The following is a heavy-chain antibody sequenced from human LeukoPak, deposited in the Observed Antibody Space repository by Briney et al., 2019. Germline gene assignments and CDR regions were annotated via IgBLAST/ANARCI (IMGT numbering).Heavy chain of an antibody. D-gene: IGHD6-19*01. CDR1: GFTFSGYG. Sequence: GGSLRLSCAASGFTFSGYGMHWVRQAPGKGLEWVAFIRYDGGSKYYADSVKGRFTISRDNSKNTLYLQMNSLRAEDTAVYYCEGVAVAGIYWGQGTLVTVSS. CDR2: IRYDGGSK. V-gene: IGHV3-30*02. J-gene: IGHJ4*02. CDR3: EGVAVAGIY.